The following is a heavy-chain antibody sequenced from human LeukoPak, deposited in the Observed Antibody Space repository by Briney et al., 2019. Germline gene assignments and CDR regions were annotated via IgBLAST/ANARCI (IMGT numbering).Heavy chain of an antibody. CDR2: ISYDANIGSNK. CDR3: ARDEGYDFWSGYYQDY. J-gene: IGHJ4*02. V-gene: IGHV3-30-3*01. Sequence: GGSLRLSCAASGFTFSRYAMHWVRQAPGKGLEWVALISYDANIGSNKYYADSVKGRFTISRDNSKNTLYLQMNSLRAEDTAVYYCARDEGYDFWSGYYQDYWGQGTLVTVSS. CDR1: GFTFSRYA. D-gene: IGHD3-3*01.